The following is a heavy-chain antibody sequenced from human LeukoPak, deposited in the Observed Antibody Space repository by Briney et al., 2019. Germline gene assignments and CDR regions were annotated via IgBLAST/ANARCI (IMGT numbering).Heavy chain of an antibody. V-gene: IGHV3-66*01. CDR3: ATIVPDVAATLTFDY. D-gene: IGHD2-15*01. CDR2: IYSGGST. Sequence: GGSLRLSCAASGFTFSSYVMSWVRQVPGKGLEWVSVIYSGGSTYYADSVKGRFTISRDNSKNTLYLQMNSLRAEDTAVYYCATIVPDVAATLTFDYWGQGTLVTVSS. CDR1: GFTFSSYV. J-gene: IGHJ4*02.